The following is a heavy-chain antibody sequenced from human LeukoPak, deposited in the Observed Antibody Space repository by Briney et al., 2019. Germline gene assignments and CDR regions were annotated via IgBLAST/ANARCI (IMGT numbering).Heavy chain of an antibody. CDR2: IYYSGST. Sequence: SETLSLTCTVSGGSISRSSYYWGWIRQPPGKGLEWIGSIYYSGSTYYNPSLKSRVTISLDTSKNQFSLKLSSVTAADTAVYYCARDRSSGYDYYYYGMDVWGQGTTVTVSS. CDR1: GGSISRSSYY. D-gene: IGHD3-22*01. CDR3: ARDRSSGYDYYYYGMDV. J-gene: IGHJ6*02. V-gene: IGHV4-39*07.